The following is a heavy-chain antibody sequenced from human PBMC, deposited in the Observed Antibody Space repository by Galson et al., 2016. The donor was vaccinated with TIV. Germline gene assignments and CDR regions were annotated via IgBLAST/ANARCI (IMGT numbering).Heavy chain of an antibody. CDR3: AREGRDGYNPYFDY. CDR2: ASTTSSLI. J-gene: IGHJ4*02. Sequence: SLRLSCAASGFTFSVYNMNWVRQAPGKGLEWISYASTTSSLIYYADSVRGRFTISRDNTKNSLYLQMNSLRADDTDVYYCAREGRDGYNPYFDYWGQGTLVTVSS. CDR1: GFTFSVYN. V-gene: IGHV3-48*01. D-gene: IGHD5-24*01.